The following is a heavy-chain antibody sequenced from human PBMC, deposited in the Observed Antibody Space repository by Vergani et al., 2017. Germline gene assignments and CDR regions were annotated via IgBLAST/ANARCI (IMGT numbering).Heavy chain of an antibody. CDR2: ISYDGSNK. V-gene: IGHV3-30*18. J-gene: IGHJ6*03. CDR3: AKRGGPQDFWSGYYYYYMDV. D-gene: IGHD3-3*01. Sequence: QVQLVESGGGVVQPGRSLRLSCAASGFTFSSYGMHWVRQAPGKGMEWVAVISYDGSNKYYADSVKGRFTISRDNSKNTLYLQMNSLRAEDTAVYYCAKRGGPQDFWSGYYYYYMDVWGKGTTVTVSS. CDR1: GFTFSSYG.